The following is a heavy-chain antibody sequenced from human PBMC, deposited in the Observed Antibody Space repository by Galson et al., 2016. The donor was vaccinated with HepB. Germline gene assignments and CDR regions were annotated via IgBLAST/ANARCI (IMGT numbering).Heavy chain of an antibody. J-gene: IGHJ4*02. D-gene: IGHD2-2*01. CDR1: GYTFTSNA. CDR2: INAGNGNT. Sequence: SVKVSCKASGYTFTSNAIHWVRQAPGQSLEWMGWINAGNGNTKYSQKFQGRVTITRDTSASTAYMELSSLRFEDTAVYYCARSWDIVIIAAARNYFDYWGQGTLVTVSS. V-gene: IGHV1-3*01. CDR3: ARSWDIVIIAAARNYFDY.